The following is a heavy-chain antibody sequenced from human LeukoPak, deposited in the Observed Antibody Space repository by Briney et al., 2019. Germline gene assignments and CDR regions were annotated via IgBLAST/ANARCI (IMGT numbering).Heavy chain of an antibody. J-gene: IGHJ4*02. CDR1: GYTFTGYY. CDR3: ASPYYDSSGYYAFGY. CDR2: INPNSGGT. Sequence: ASVKVSCKASGYTFTGYYMLWVRQAPGQGLEWMGWINPNSGGTNYAQKFQGRVTMTRDTSISTAYMELSRLRSDDTAVYYCASPYYDSSGYYAFGYWGQGTLVTVSS. V-gene: IGHV1-2*02. D-gene: IGHD3-22*01.